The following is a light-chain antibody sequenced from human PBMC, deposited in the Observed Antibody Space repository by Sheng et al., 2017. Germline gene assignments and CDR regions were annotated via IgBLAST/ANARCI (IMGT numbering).Light chain of an antibody. J-gene: IGKJ4*01. V-gene: IGKV1-33*01. CDR1: QDISNY. CDR3: QQYDNLPRALT. Sequence: DIQMTQSPSSLSASVGDRVTITCQASQDISNYLNWYQQKPGKAPKLLIYDASNLETGVPSRFSGSGSGTEFTFTISSLQPEDIVTYYCQQYDNLPRALTFGGGTEGGDQT. CDR2: DAS.